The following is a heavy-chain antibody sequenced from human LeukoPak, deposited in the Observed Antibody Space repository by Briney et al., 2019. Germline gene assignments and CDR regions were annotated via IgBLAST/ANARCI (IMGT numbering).Heavy chain of an antibody. CDR2: ISSNGGST. V-gene: IGHV3-64*01. J-gene: IGHJ4*02. Sequence: GGSLRLSCAASGLTLSSYAMDWVRQAPGKGLEYVSAISSNGGSTYYANSVKGRFTISRDNSKNTLYLQMGSLRAEDMAVYYCARDGLDCSSTSCYGDYWGQGTLVTVSS. CDR3: ARDGLDCSSTSCYGDY. CDR1: GLTLSSYA. D-gene: IGHD2-2*01.